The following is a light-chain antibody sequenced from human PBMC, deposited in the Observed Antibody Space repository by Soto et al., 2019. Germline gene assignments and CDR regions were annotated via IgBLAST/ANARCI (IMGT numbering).Light chain of an antibody. CDR2: DAS. V-gene: IGKV1-33*01. J-gene: IGKJ2*01. CDR1: EVISNY. Sequence: DIQMTQSPSSLSASVGERVTITCRANEVISNYLNWDQQKPGRAPKLLIYDASTVETGVPSRFSGSGTGTHFTFTISCLQPEDVGTYYCQQYENRRRHTFGPGTKL. CDR3: QQYENRRRHT.